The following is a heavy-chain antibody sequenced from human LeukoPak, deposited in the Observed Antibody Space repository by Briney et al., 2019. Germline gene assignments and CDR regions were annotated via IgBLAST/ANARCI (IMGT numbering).Heavy chain of an antibody. D-gene: IGHD3-10*01. CDR2: IYYSGST. J-gene: IGHJ4*02. CDR1: GGSISSYY. Sequence: TXSLTCTVSGGSISSYYWSWIRQPPGKGLEWIGYIYYSGSTNYNPSLKSRVTISVDTSKNQFSLKLSSVTAADTAVYYCARHSYYGSGRLGFDYWGQGTLVTVSS. CDR3: ARHSYYGSGRLGFDY. V-gene: IGHV4-59*08.